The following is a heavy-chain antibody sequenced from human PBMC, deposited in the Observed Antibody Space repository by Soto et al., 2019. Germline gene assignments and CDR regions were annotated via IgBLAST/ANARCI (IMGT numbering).Heavy chain of an antibody. V-gene: IGHV3-30-3*01. CDR2: ISYDGSNK. D-gene: IGHD2-15*01. CDR1: GFTFNSYA. J-gene: IGHJ4*02. Sequence: QVQLVESGGGVVQPGRSLRLSCAASGFTFNSYAMHWVRQAPGKGLEWVATISYDGSNKYFADSVKGRFTISRDNSKNTVDLQMNSLRAEDTAVYYCARDPRRPPNANVVVVGAGDYWGQGTLVTVSS. CDR3: ARDPRRPPNANVVVVGAGDY.